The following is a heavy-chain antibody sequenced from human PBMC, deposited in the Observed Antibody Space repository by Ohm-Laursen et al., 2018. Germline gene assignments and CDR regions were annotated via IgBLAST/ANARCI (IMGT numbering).Heavy chain of an antibody. CDR1: GFTFADYA. Sequence: RSLRLSCAASGFTFADYAMSWFRQAPGRGLEWVGFIRSKAYGETTEYAASVKGRFTISRDVSESIAYLQMNSLRMEDTAVYYCAKELGGGFSGSSAWGQGTLVIVSS. D-gene: IGHD3-10*01. CDR3: AKELGGGFSGSSA. CDR2: IRSKAYGETT. V-gene: IGHV3-49*03. J-gene: IGHJ5*02.